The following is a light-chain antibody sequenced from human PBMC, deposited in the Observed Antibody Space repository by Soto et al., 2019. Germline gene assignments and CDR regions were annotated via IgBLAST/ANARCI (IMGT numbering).Light chain of an antibody. J-gene: IGLJ3*02. V-gene: IGLV1-47*02. CDR3: ASWDDTLSGLV. Sequence: QSVLTQPPSASGTPGQRVAISCSGSSSNIGSNYVSWYQQLPGTAPKLLIYSNNQRPSGVPDRFSGSKSGTSASLAISGLRSEDEADYYCASWDDTLSGLVFGGGTKLTVL. CDR1: SSNIGSNY. CDR2: SNN.